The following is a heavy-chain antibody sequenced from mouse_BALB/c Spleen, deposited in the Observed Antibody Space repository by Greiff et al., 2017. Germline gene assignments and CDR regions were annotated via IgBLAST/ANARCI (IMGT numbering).Heavy chain of an antibody. CDR2: ISNGGGST. CDR1: GFTFSSYT. V-gene: IGHV5-12-2*01. J-gene: IGHJ2*01. CDR3: ARTYDGYYYFDY. Sequence: DVMLVESGGGLVQPGGSLKLSCAASGFTFSSYTMSWVRQTPEKRLEWVAYISNGGGSTYYPDTVKGRFTISRDNAKNTLYLQMSSLKSEDTAMYYCARTYDGYYYFDYWGQGTTLTVSS. D-gene: IGHD2-3*01.